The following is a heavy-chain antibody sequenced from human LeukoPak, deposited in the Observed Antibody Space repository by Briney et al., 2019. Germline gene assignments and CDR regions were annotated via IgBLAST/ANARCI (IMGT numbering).Heavy chain of an antibody. J-gene: IGHJ4*02. CDR2: IKQDGSEK. V-gene: IGHV3-7*03. D-gene: IGHD6-6*01. CDR3: ARVHSSSSAYDY. CDR1: GFTFSSYW. Sequence: GGSLRLSCAASGFTFSSYWMSWVRQAPGKGLEWVANIKQDGSEKYYVDSVKGRFTISRDNAKSSLYLQMNSLRAEDTALYHCARVHSSSSAYDYWGQGTLVTVSS.